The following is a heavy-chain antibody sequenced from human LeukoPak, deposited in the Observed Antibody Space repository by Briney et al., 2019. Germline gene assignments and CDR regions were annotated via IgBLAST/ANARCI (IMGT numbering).Heavy chain of an antibody. V-gene: IGHV4-59*08. J-gene: IGHJ4*02. CDR2: IYQTGNT. D-gene: IGHD2-21*01. CDR1: GGSITNYY. Sequence: SETLSLTCTVSGGSITNYYWSRIRQPPGKGLEWITYIYQTGNTDYNPSLKSRVTISLDTSKNQFSLQLSSVTAADTAVYYCARHEFASPFDSWGQGTLVTVSS. CDR3: ARHEFASPFDS.